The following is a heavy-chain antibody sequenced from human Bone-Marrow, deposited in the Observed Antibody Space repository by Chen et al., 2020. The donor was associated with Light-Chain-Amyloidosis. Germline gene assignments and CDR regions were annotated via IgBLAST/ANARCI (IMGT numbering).Heavy chain of an antibody. J-gene: IGHJ4*02. CDR3: AKGGASFDY. D-gene: IGHD3-16*01. CDR1: GFTFNNYW. V-gene: IGHV3-7*01. Sequence: VQLVESGGGEVRPGGSLRLSCAASGFTFNNYWMSWVRQAPGKGLEWVANIKEDGSETYYVDSVKGRFTISRDNAKDSLYLQMNSLRVEDTALYYCAKGGASFDYWGQGTLVTVSS. CDR2: IKEDGSET.